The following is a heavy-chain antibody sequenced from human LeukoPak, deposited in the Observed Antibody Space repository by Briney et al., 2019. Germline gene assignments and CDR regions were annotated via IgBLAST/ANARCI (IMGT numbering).Heavy chain of an antibody. CDR2: ISGSGGST. CDR3: AKFSTYYDFWSGYLDAFDI. V-gene: IGHV3-23*01. CDR1: GFTFSSYA. J-gene: IGHJ3*02. Sequence: GGSLRLSCAASGFTFSSYAMSWVRQAPGKGLEWVSAISGSGGSTYYADSVKGRLTISRDNSKNTLYLQMNSLRAEDTAVYYCAKFSTYYDFWSGYLDAFDIWGQGTMVTVSS. D-gene: IGHD3-3*01.